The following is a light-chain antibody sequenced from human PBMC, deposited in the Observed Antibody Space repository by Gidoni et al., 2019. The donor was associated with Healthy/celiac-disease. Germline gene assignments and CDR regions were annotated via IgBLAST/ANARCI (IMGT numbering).Light chain of an antibody. CDR1: QSISSW. Sequence: DIQMTQSPSTLSASVGDRVTITCRASQSISSWLARYQQKPGKAPKLLIYKASSLESGVRSRCSGSGSGTEFTLTISSLQPDDVATYYCQQYNSYPLTFGGGTKVEIK. V-gene: IGKV1-5*03. CDR2: KAS. CDR3: QQYNSYPLT. J-gene: IGKJ4*01.